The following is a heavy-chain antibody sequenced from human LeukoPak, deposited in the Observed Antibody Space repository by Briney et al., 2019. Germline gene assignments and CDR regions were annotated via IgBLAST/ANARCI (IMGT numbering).Heavy chain of an antibody. D-gene: IGHD3-22*01. J-gene: IGHJ3*02. CDR2: ISGSGGST. CDR3: AKAGYYYDSSGYYQLGGAFDI. CDR1: GFTFSNYA. V-gene: IGHV3-23*01. Sequence: PGGSLRLSCATSGFTFSNYALHWVRQAPGKGLEWVSAISGSGGSTYYADSVKGRFTISRDNSKNTLYLQMNSLRAEDTAVYYCAKAGYYYDSSGYYQLGGAFDIWGQGTMVTVSS.